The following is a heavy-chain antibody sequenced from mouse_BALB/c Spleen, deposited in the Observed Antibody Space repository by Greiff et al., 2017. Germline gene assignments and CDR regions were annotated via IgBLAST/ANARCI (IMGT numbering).Heavy chain of an antibody. J-gene: IGHJ4*01. D-gene: IGHD2-2*01. Sequence: HVQLQQSGAELVRPGASVTLSCKASGYTFTDYEMHWVKQTPVHGLEWIGAIDPETGGTAYNQKFKGKATLTADKSSSTAYMELRSLTSEDSAVYYCTDGYDGSYAMDYWGQGTSVTVSA. CDR2: IDPETGGT. V-gene: IGHV1-15*01. CDR3: TDGYDGSYAMDY. CDR1: GYTFTDYE.